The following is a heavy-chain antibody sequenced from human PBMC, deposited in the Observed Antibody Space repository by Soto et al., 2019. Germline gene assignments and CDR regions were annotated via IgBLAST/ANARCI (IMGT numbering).Heavy chain of an antibody. V-gene: IGHV3-23*01. J-gene: IGHJ5*02. CDR2: ISGSGGST. CDR3: AKAPSDIVVVVAATGWFDP. CDR1: GFPFSSYS. Sequence: GGSLRLSCAASGFPFSSYSMSWVRQAPGKGLEWVSAISGSGGSTYYADSVKGRFTISRDNSKNTLYLQMNSLRAEDTAVYYCAKAPSDIVVVVAATGWFDPWGQGTLVTVSS. D-gene: IGHD2-15*01.